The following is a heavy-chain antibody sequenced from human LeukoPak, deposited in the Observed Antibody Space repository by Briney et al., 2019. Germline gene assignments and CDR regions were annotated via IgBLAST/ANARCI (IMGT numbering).Heavy chain of an antibody. J-gene: IGHJ4*02. D-gene: IGHD6-6*01. CDR1: GFTFSDFY. CDR2: ISGSGRTI. Sequence: PGGSLRLSCAASGFTFSDFYMSWLRQAPGKRLEWLSYISGSGRTIYYADSVKGRFTISRDNAKNSLYLLMDSLRVEDTALYYCARAGIAARPGGTINDYWGQGTLVTVSS. CDR3: ARAGIAARPGGTINDY. V-gene: IGHV3-11*01.